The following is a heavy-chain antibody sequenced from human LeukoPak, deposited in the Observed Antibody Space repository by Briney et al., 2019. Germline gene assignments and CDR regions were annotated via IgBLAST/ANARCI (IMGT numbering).Heavy chain of an antibody. Sequence: ASVKVSCKASGYTFTGYYMHWVRQAPGQGLEWMGWINPNSGGTNYAQKFQGRVTMTRDTSISTAYMELSRPRSDDTAVYYCARGRRQKDIVVVPAASPFDYWGQGTLVTVSS. D-gene: IGHD2-2*01. V-gene: IGHV1-2*02. CDR2: INPNSGGT. CDR3: ARGRRQKDIVVVPAASPFDY. CDR1: GYTFTGYY. J-gene: IGHJ4*02.